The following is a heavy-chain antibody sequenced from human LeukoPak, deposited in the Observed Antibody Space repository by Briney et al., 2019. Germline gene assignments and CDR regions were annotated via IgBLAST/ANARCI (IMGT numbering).Heavy chain of an antibody. J-gene: IGHJ4*02. CDR2: IYYSGST. CDR1: GGSISSSSYY. CDR3: ASGYYYGSGSYYKSFDY. V-gene: IGHV4-39*07. D-gene: IGHD3-10*01. Sequence: SETLSLTCTVSGGSISSSSYYWGWIRQPPGKGLEWIGSIYYSGSTYYNPFLKSRVTISVDTSKNQFSLKLSSVTAADTAVYYCASGYYYGSGSYYKSFDYWGQGTLVTVSS.